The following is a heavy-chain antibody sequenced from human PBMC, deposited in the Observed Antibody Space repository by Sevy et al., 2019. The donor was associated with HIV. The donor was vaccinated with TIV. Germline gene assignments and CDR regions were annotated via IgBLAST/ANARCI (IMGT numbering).Heavy chain of an antibody. CDR2: ISSSSSYI. D-gene: IGHD2-21*02. J-gene: IGHJ3*02. V-gene: IGHV3-21*01. CDR3: ASPSLALGVTADSDAFDI. Sequence: GGSLRLSCAASGFTFSSYSMNWVRQAPGKGLEWVSSISSSSSYIYYADSVKGRFTISRDNAKNSLYLQMNSLRAEDTAVYYCASPSLALGVTADSDAFDIWGQGTMVTVSS. CDR1: GFTFSSYS.